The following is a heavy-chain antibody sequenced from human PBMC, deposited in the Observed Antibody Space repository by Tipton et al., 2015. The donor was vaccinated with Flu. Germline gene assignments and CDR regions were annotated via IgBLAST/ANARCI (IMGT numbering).Heavy chain of an antibody. CDR2: ISMSGGTI. D-gene: IGHD1-7*01. CDR1: GFMFGSYE. CDR3: ARDYIIGTTRDAFDI. V-gene: IGHV3-48*03. J-gene: IGHJ3*02. Sequence: SLRLSCAASGFMFGSYEMNWVRQAPGKGLEWVAYISMSGGTIFYADSVKGRFTISRDNAKDSLFLQMNSLTAEDTAVYYCARDYIIGTTRDAFDIWGQGTVVTVSS.